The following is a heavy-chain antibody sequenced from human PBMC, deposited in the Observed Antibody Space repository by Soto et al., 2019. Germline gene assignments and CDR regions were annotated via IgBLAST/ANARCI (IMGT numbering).Heavy chain of an antibody. V-gene: IGHV3-21*01. J-gene: IGHJ6*02. CDR2: ISSSSSYI. Sequence: GGSLRLSCAASRFTFGDYYMNWVRQAPGKGLEWVSSISSSSSYIYYADSVKGRFTISRDNAKNSLYLQMNSLRAEDTAVYYCARDLPYYYGSGSQWVSYYYYGMDVWGQGTTVTVSS. D-gene: IGHD3-10*01. CDR1: RFTFGDYY. CDR3: ARDLPYYYGSGSQWVSYYYYGMDV.